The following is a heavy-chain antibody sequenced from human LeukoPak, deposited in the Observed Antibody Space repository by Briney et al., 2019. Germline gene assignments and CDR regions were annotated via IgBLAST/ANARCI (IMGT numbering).Heavy chain of an antibody. D-gene: IGHD3-3*01. CDR1: GYTFTSYG. CDR3: ARIGYDFWSGSPMDV. J-gene: IGHJ6*03. CDR2: ISAYNGNT. Sequence: GASVKVSCKASGYTFTSYGISWVRQAPGQGLEWMGWISAYNGNTNYAQKLLGRVTMTTDTSTSTAYMELRSLRSDDTAVYYCARIGYDFWSGSPMDVWGKGTTVTVSS. V-gene: IGHV1-18*01.